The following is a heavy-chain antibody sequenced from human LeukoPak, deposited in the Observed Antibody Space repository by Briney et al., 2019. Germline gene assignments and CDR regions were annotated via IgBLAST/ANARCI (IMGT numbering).Heavy chain of an antibody. D-gene: IGHD2-2*01. Sequence: GGSLRLSCAASGFTFSSYEMNWVRQAPGKGLEWVSYISSNGSNIKYADSVKGRFTTSRGNAKNSVYLQMNSLRAEDTAVYYCARDIKGQYQDAFDIWGQGTMVTVSS. V-gene: IGHV3-48*03. CDR3: ARDIKGQYQDAFDI. J-gene: IGHJ3*02. CDR1: GFTFSSYE. CDR2: ISSNGSNI.